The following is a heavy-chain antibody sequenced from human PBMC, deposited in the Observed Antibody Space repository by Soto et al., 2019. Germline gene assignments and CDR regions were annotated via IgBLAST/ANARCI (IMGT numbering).Heavy chain of an antibody. CDR1: GGSISSSSYY. CDR3: VARGSSDYYDGLDV. Sequence: QLQLQESGPGLVKPSETLSLTCTVSGGSISSSSYYWGWIRQPPGKGLEWIGSIYYSGSTYYNPSLKSRVTISVETSKNQFSLKMSSVNAADTGVYYCVARGSSDYYDGLDVWGQGTKVTDSS. V-gene: IGHV4-39*01. CDR2: IYYSGST. J-gene: IGHJ6*02. D-gene: IGHD3-10*01.